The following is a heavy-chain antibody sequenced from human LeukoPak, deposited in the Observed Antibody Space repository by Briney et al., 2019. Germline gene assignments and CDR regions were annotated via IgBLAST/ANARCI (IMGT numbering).Heavy chain of an antibody. D-gene: IGHD4-17*01. Sequence: GGSLRFSCAASGFTFSSYWMSWVRQAPGKGLEWVANIKQDGSEKYYGDSVKGRFTIFRDNAKNSLYLQMNSLRAEDTAVYYCARDLTVTTPFSVDYWGQGTLVTVSS. CDR2: IKQDGSEK. CDR3: ARDLTVTTPFSVDY. V-gene: IGHV3-7*01. J-gene: IGHJ4*02. CDR1: GFTFSSYW.